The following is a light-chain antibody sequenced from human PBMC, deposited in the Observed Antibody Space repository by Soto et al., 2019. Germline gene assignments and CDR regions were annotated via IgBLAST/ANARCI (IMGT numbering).Light chain of an antibody. J-gene: IGLJ1*01. V-gene: IGLV2-23*01. CDR3: CSYAVTSSYV. Sequence: QSALTQPASVSGSPGQSITISCTGTSSDVGVYNRVSLYQLHPDKAPKRMIYEDNKRPSGVSNRFSGSKSGNTASLTISGLQAEDAADYYCCSYAVTSSYVFGTGTKLTVL. CDR1: SSDVGVYNR. CDR2: EDN.